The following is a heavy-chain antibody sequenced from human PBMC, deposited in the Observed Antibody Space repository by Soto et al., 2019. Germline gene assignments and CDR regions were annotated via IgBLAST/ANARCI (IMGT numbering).Heavy chain of an antibody. Sequence: GGYLRLSCAASGFTFDGYAMHWVRQAPGKGLEWVSGISWNSGSIGYADTEKGRFTISRDNAKNSPYLQMNSLRAEDTALYYCAKDQGFLIRVTAAMGRYYFDSWGQGTLVTVSS. J-gene: IGHJ4*02. CDR3: AKDQGFLIRVTAAMGRYYFDS. V-gene: IGHV3-9*01. CDR1: GFTFDGYA. D-gene: IGHD2-2*01. CDR2: ISWNSGSI.